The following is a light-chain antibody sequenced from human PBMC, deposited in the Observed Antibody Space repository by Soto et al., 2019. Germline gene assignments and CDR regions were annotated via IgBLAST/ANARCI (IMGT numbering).Light chain of an antibody. CDR3: IQDFISPLT. J-gene: IGKJ1*01. Sequence: DIQLTQSPSSLSASVGDRVTITCRASQSIRSYLNWYQQKPGKAPKLLIYAASSLQTGVSSRFSGRGSGTNFTLTISSLQSEDSATYYCIQDFISPLTVGQGTKVDIK. CDR2: AAS. V-gene: IGKV1-39*01. CDR1: QSIRSY.